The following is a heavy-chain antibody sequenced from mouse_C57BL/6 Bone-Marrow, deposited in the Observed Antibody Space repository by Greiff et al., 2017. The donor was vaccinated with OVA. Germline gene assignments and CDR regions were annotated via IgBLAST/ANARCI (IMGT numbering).Heavy chain of an antibody. D-gene: IGHD3-1*01. CDR3: ARGLRLYAMDY. CDR1: GFTFSDYY. Sequence: VQLKESGGGLVQPGGSLKLSCAASGFTFSDYYMYWVRQTPEKRLEWVAYISNGGGSTYYPDNVKGRFTISRDNAKNTLYLQMSRLKSEDTAMYYCARGLRLYAMDYWGQGTSVTVSS. CDR2: ISNGGGST. V-gene: IGHV5-12*01. J-gene: IGHJ4*01.